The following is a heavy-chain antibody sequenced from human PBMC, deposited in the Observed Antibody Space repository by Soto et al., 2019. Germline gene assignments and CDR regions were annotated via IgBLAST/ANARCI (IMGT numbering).Heavy chain of an antibody. J-gene: IGHJ4*02. CDR3: AKATTTTVTSELFDY. D-gene: IGHD4-17*01. Sequence: PGGSLRLSCAASGFTFSSYAMSWVRQAPGKGLEWVSAISGSGGSTYYADSVKGRFTISRDNSKNTLYLQMNSLGAEDTAVYYCAKATTTTVTSELFDYWGQGTLVTVSS. V-gene: IGHV3-23*01. CDR2: ISGSGGST. CDR1: GFTFSSYA.